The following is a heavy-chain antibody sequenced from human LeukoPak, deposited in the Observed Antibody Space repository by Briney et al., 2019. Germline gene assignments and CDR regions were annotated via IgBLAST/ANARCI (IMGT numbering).Heavy chain of an antibody. J-gene: IGHJ3*02. Sequence: SVKVSCKASGGTFSSYAISWVRQAPGQGLEWMGRIIPILGIANYAQKFQGRVTITADKSTSTAYMELSSLSSEDTAVYYCARGVVVAATQAFDIWGQGTMVTVSS. D-gene: IGHD2-15*01. CDR1: GGTFSSYA. CDR3: ARGVVVAATQAFDI. CDR2: IIPILGIA. V-gene: IGHV1-69*04.